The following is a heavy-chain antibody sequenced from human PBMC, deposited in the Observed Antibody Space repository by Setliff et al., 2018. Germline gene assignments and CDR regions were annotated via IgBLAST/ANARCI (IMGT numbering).Heavy chain of an antibody. CDR1: GFTLSSNY. D-gene: IGHD1-26*01. V-gene: IGHV3-53*01. CDR2: IYSSGST. J-gene: IGHJ3*02. Sequence: GSLRLSCEVSGFTLSSNYMSWVRQAPGLGLEWVSFIYSSGSTYHAESVKGRFTISRDNSKNTLYLQMNSLRVEDTAVYYCASGGGSSGYAFNIWGQGTMVTVSS. CDR3: ASGGGSSGYAFNI.